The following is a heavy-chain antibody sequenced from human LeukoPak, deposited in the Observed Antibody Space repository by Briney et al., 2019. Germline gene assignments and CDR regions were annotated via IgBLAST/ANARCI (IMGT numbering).Heavy chain of an antibody. CDR1: GFTFSSYR. J-gene: IGHJ4*02. CDR3: ARDPTLYYGSGSIEGY. D-gene: IGHD3-10*01. CDR2: ISSSSSNN. Sequence: GGSLSLYCAASGFTFSSYRMNWVRQAQGKGLEWVSYISSSSSNNSYKDSVKGRFTIYRDNAKNSLYLQMNSLRAEDTAVYYCARDPTLYYGSGSIEGYWGQGTLVTVSS. V-gene: IGHV3-21*01.